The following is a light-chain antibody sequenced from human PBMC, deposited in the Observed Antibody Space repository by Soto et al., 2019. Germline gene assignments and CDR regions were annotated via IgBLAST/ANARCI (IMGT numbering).Light chain of an antibody. CDR1: QSVLYSSNNRNY. CDR2: WAS. J-gene: IGKJ4*01. V-gene: IGKV4-1*01. CDR3: QQYYSAPLT. Sequence: DIVMTQSPDSLAVSLGERATINCKSSQSVLYSSNNRNYLAWYQQRLGQPPKLIFYWASTLESGVPDRFSGSGSGTDFTLTISSLQAEDVAVYYCQQYYSAPLTFGGGTKVDIK.